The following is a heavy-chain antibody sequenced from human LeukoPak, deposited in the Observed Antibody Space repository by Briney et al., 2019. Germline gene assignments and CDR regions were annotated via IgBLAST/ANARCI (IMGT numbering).Heavy chain of an antibody. CDR1: GLTFHDYA. V-gene: IGHV3-23*01. J-gene: IGHJ6*03. D-gene: IGHD2-21*01. CDR3: AKQPYNYYYLDV. Sequence: GGSLRLSCAISGLTFHDYAMTWVRQAPGKGLEWVSTIVGDSSKTYYADSVKGRFTISRDNSSYMLFLRMNNLRAEDTAIYYCAKQPYNYYYLDVWGKGTTVTVSS. CDR2: IVGDSSKT.